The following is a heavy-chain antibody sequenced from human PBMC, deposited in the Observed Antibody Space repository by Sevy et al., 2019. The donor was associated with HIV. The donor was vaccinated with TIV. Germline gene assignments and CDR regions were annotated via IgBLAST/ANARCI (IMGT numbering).Heavy chain of an antibody. Sequence: ASVKVCCKASGYTFTGYYMHWVRQAPGQGLEWMGWINPNSGGTNYAQKFQGRVTMTRDTSISTAYMELSRLRSDDTAVYYCARDRYDFWSGYYYYYGMDVWGQGTTVTVSS. J-gene: IGHJ6*02. CDR3: ARDRYDFWSGYYYYYGMDV. D-gene: IGHD3-3*01. CDR2: INPNSGGT. V-gene: IGHV1-2*02. CDR1: GYTFTGYY.